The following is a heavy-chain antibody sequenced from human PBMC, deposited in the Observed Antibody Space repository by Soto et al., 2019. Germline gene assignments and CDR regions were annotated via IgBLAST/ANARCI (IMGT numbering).Heavy chain of an antibody. CDR1: GGTFSSYA. J-gene: IGHJ6*02. CDR2: IIPIFDTT. CDR3: ARAVLPWYYYYGMDV. V-gene: IGHV1-69*13. D-gene: IGHD3-10*01. Sequence: SVKVSCKASGGTFSSYAISWVRQAPGQGLEWMGGIIPIFDTTNYAQKFQGRVTITADESTSTAYMELSSLRSEDTAVYYCARAVLPWYYYYGMDVGGQGTTVTVSS.